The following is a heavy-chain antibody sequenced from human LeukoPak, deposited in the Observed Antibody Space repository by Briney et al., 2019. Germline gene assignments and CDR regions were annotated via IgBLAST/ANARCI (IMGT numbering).Heavy chain of an antibody. CDR2: ISAYNGNT. Sequence: ASVKVSCKASGYTFTSYAMHWVRQAPGQRLEWMGWISAYNGNTNYAQKLQGRVTMTTDTSTSTAYMELRSLRSDDTAVYYCARDLRWTTRNLDYWGQGTLVTVSS. D-gene: IGHD1-14*01. J-gene: IGHJ4*02. CDR1: GYTFTSYA. V-gene: IGHV1-18*01. CDR3: ARDLRWTTRNLDY.